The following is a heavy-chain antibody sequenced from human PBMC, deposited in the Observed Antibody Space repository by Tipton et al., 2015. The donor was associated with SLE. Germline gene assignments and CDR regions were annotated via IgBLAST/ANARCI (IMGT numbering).Heavy chain of an antibody. Sequence: SGFTFSSYWMSWVRQAPGKGLEWVANIKQDGSEKYYVDSVKGRFTISRDNAKNSLYLQMNSLRAEDTAVYYCARRVSVSSYYYYYYGMDVWGQGTTVTVSS. CDR2: IKQDGSEK. D-gene: IGHD2-8*01. CDR1: GFTFSSYW. J-gene: IGHJ6*02. CDR3: ARRVSVSSYYYYYYGMDV. V-gene: IGHV3-7*01.